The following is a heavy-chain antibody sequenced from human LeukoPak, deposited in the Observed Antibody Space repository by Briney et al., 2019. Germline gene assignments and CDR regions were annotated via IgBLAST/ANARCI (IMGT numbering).Heavy chain of an antibody. J-gene: IGHJ4*02. CDR3: AREDYYNSGGYYLDY. Sequence: SETLSLTCTVSGYSISRGYSWGWIRQPPGKGLEWIGNIHHSGSTNYSPSLKSRVTISVDTSKNQFSLKLSSVTAADTAVYFCAREDYYNSGGYYLDYWGQGTLVTVSS. CDR2: IHHSGST. D-gene: IGHD3-22*01. V-gene: IGHV4-38-2*02. CDR1: GYSISRGYS.